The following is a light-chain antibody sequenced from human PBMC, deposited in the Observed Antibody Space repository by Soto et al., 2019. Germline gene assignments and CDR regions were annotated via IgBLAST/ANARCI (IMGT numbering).Light chain of an antibody. CDR1: QGIRND. CDR2: AAS. V-gene: IGKV1-17*01. J-gene: IGKJ1*01. Sequence: DIHMTQSPSTLSASVGDRVTITCRASQGIRNDLAWFQQKPGKAPKRLIYAASNLQSGVPSRFSGSGSGTEFTLTISSLQPDDFATYYCQHYNSYSEAFGQGTKVDI. CDR3: QHYNSYSEA.